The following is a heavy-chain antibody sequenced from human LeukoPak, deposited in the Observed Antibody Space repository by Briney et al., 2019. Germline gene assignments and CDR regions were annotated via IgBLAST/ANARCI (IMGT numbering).Heavy chain of an antibody. D-gene: IGHD5-12*01. V-gene: IGHV4-34*01. CDR1: GGSFSGYY. CDR2: INHSGST. J-gene: IGHJ4*02. CDR3: ASAPGGYSGYDTGTDY. Sequence: SETLSLTCAVYGGSFSGYYWSWIRQPPGKGLEWIGEINHSGSTNYNPSLKSRVTILVDTSKNQFSLKLSSVTAADTAVYYCASAPGGYSGYDTGTDYWGQGTLVTVSS.